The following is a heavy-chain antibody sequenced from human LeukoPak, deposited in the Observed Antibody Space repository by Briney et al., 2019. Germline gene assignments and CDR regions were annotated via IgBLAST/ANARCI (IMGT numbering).Heavy chain of an antibody. CDR3: ARDDFWSGPDY. V-gene: IGHV1-2*02. J-gene: IGHJ4*02. D-gene: IGHD3-3*01. Sequence: ASVKVSCKASGYTFTGYYMHWVRQAPGQGLEWMGWINPNSGGTNYAQKLQGRVTMTTDTSMSTAYMELRSLRSDDTAVYYCARDDFWSGPDYWGQGTLVTVSS. CDR1: GYTFTGYY. CDR2: INPNSGGT.